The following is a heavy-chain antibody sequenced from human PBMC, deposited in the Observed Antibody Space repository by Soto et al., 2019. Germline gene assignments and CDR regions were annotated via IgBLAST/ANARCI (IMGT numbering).Heavy chain of an antibody. CDR3: ARMYSSSSRGYYYYGMDV. V-gene: IGHV3-74*01. D-gene: IGHD6-6*01. J-gene: IGHJ6*02. CDR2: INSDGSST. Sequence: EVQLVESGGGLVQPGGSLRLSCAASGFTFSSYWMHWVRQAPGKGLVWVSRINSDGSSTSYADSVKGRFTISRDNANNTLYLQMNSLRAEDTAVYYCARMYSSSSRGYYYYGMDVWGQGTTVTVSS. CDR1: GFTFSSYW.